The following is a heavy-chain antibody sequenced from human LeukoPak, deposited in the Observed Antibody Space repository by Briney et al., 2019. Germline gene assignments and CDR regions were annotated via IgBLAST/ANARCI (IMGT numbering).Heavy chain of an antibody. Sequence: PGGSLRLSCAASGFTFSSYWMSWVRPAPGKGLEGVANVKQDGSEKYYVDSVKGRFTISRDNAKNSLYLQMNSLRAEDTAVYYCARARGEQWLAYFDYWGQGTLVTVSS. CDR2: VKQDGSEK. CDR1: GFTFSSYW. D-gene: IGHD6-19*01. CDR3: ARARGEQWLAYFDY. J-gene: IGHJ4*02. V-gene: IGHV3-7*05.